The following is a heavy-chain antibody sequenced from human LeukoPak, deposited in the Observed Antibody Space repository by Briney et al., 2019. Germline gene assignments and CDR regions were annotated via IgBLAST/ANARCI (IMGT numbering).Heavy chain of an antibody. Sequence: GASVKVSCKASGGTFSSYTISWVRQAPGQGLEWMGGIIPIFGTANYAQKFQGRVTITADESTSAAYMELSSLRAEDTAVYYCAKDRYTEEPWYYDFWSGYCFDYWGQGTLVTVSS. V-gene: IGHV1-69*13. CDR2: IIPIFGTA. D-gene: IGHD3-3*01. CDR3: AKDRYTEEPWYYDFWSGYCFDY. J-gene: IGHJ4*02. CDR1: GGTFSSYT.